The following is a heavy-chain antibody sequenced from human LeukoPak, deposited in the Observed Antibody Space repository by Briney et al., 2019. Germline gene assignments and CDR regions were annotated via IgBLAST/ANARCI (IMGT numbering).Heavy chain of an antibody. CDR3: ARDGTGKCIAARPYYYCGMDV. CDR2: INTYNGNT. J-gene: IGHJ6*02. V-gene: IGHV1-18*01. D-gene: IGHD6-6*01. CDR1: GYTFTNYS. Sequence: ASLKVSCKASGYTFTNYSIRCVRPTPRQELGWMGSINTYNGNTDNPQKLQGRVTMTGDTSTATAYMELRSRRSDDTAVYYCARDGTGKCIAARPYYYCGMDVWGQGTTVTVSS.